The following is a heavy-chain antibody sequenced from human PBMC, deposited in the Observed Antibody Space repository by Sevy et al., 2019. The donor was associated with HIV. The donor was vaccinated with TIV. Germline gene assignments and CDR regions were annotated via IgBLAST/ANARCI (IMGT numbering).Heavy chain of an antibody. J-gene: IGHJ4*02. V-gene: IGHV3-74*01. D-gene: IGHD3-9*01. CDR3: ALGYFDWQYAVYFDY. CDR2: INSDGSST. CDR1: GFTFSSYW. Sequence: GGSLRLSCAASGFTFSSYWMHWVRQAPGKGLVWVSRINSDGSSTSYADSVKGRFTISRDNAKNTLYLQMNSLRAEDTAVYYCALGYFDWQYAVYFDYWGQGTLVTVSS.